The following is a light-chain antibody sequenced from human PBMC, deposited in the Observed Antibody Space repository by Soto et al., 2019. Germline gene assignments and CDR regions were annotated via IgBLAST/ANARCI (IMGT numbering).Light chain of an antibody. V-gene: IGLV2-14*01. CDR2: EVS. CDR3: SSYTSSSTYV. J-gene: IGLJ1*01. Sequence: QSALTQPASVSGSPGQSITISCTGTSRDVGGYNYVSWYQHHPGKAPKLMIYEVSNRPSGVSNRFSGSKSGNTASLTISGLQAEDKADYYCSSYTSSSTYVFGTGTKVTVL. CDR1: SRDVGGYNY.